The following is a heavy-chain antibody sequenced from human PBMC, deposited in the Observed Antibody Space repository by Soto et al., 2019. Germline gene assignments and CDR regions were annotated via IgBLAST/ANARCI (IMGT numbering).Heavy chain of an antibody. D-gene: IGHD4-17*01. CDR1: GGSISSYY. Sequence: LPETLSLTCTVSGGSISSYYWSWIRQPAGKGLEWIGRIYTSGSTNYNPSLKSRVTMSVDTSKNQFSLKLSSVTAADTAVYYCAREGYGDYAGWFDPWGQGTLVTVSS. CDR2: IYTSGST. J-gene: IGHJ5*02. V-gene: IGHV4-4*07. CDR3: AREGYGDYAGWFDP.